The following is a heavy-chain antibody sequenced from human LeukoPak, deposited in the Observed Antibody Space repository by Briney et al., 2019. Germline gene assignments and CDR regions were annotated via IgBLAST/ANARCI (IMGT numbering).Heavy chain of an antibody. CDR1: GHTFTGYY. Sequence: DTVKVSGKASGHTFTGYYMHWERQAPGQGRESMGWINPNSGGTKYAQKFPGRVTMTRDTSIISAYMELSRLRSDDTAVYYCARDLRVPAAMIMGYWGQGTLVTVSS. CDR3: ARDLRVPAAMIMGY. J-gene: IGHJ4*02. V-gene: IGHV1-2*02. D-gene: IGHD2-2*01. CDR2: INPNSGGT.